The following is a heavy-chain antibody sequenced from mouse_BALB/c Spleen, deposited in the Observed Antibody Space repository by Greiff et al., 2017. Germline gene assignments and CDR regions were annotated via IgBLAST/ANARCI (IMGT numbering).Heavy chain of an antibody. J-gene: IGHJ2*01. D-gene: IGHD5-5*01. V-gene: IGHV1S137*01. CDR1: GYTFTDYA. CDR3: ARRGDSLPFDY. CDR2: ISTYYGDA. Sequence: QVQLQQSGAELVRPGVSVKISCKGSGYTFTDYAMHWVKQSHAKSLEWIGVISTYYGDASYNQKFKGKATMTVDKSSSTAYMELARLTSEDSAIYYCARRGDSLPFDYWGQGTTLTVSS.